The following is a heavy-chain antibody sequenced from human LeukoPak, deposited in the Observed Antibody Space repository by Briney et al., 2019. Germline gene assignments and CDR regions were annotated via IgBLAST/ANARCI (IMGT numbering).Heavy chain of an antibody. CDR1: GGSISSYY. Sequence: PSETLSLTCTVSGGSISSYYWSWIRQPAGKGREWIGRIYSTGSTNYNPPLKSRVTMSVDTSKNQFSLRLSSVTAADTAVYYCARDHQLYGSPWDWFDPWGQGKLVTVSS. CDR3: ARDHQLYGSPWDWFDP. V-gene: IGHV4-4*07. CDR2: IYSTGST. J-gene: IGHJ5*02. D-gene: IGHD3-10*01.